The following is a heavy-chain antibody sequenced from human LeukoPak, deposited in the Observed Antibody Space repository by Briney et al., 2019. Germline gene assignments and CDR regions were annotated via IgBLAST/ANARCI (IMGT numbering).Heavy chain of an antibody. J-gene: IGHJ4*02. Sequence: GSLRLSCAASGFTFSSYAMSWVRQAPGKGLEWISAVSGSGDSTNYADSVKGRFTISRDNSKNTLYLQMNSLRAEDTAVYYCARDLYRVFDYWGQGTLVTVSS. CDR2: VSGSGDST. D-gene: IGHD2-8*01. V-gene: IGHV3-23*01. CDR3: ARDLYRVFDY. CDR1: GFTFSSYA.